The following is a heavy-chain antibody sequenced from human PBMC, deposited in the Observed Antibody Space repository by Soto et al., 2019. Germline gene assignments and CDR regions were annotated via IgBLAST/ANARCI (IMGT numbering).Heavy chain of an antibody. J-gene: IGHJ6*02. D-gene: IGHD4-17*01. CDR3: ATHYGDLYYYYGMDV. V-gene: IGHV1-24*01. Sequence: QVQLVQSGAEVKKPGASVKVSCKVSGYTLTELSMHWVRQAPGKGLEWMGGFDPEDGETIYAQKFQGRVTMTEDTAXXTAYMELSSLGSEDTAVYYCATHYGDLYYYYGMDVWGQGTTVTVSS. CDR2: FDPEDGET. CDR1: GYTLTELS.